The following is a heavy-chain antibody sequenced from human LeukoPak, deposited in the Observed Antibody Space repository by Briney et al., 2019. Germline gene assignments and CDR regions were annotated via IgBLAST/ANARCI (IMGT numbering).Heavy chain of an antibody. CDR3: ARGPGATQPFDY. V-gene: IGHV4-34*01. D-gene: IGHD1-26*01. CDR2: INHSGST. J-gene: IGHJ4*02. Sequence: PSETLSLTCAVYGGSFSGYYWSWIRQPPGKGLEWIGEINHSGSTNYNPSLKSRVTISVDTSKNQFFLKLSSVTAADTAVYYCARGPGATQPFDYWGQGTLVTVSS. CDR1: GGSFSGYY.